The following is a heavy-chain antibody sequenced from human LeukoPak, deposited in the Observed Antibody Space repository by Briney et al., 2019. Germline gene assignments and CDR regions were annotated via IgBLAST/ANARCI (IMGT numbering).Heavy chain of an antibody. Sequence: GGSLRLSCAASGFTFDDYAMHWVRQAPGKGLEWVAVISYDGNNKYYADSVKGRFTISRDNSKNTLYLQMNSLRAEDTAVYYCARGSDSGSYPSYFDYWGQGTLVTVSS. CDR2: ISYDGNNK. CDR3: ARGSDSGSYPSYFDY. D-gene: IGHD1-26*01. V-gene: IGHV3-30-3*01. J-gene: IGHJ4*02. CDR1: GFTFDDYA.